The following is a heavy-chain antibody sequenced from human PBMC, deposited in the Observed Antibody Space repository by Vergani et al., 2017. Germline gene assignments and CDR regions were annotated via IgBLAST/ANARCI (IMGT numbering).Heavy chain of an antibody. J-gene: IGHJ4*02. Sequence: QVQLVQSGAEVKKPGASVRVSCKASGYTFTGYFMHWVRQAPGQGLEWVGWISAYNGNTNYAQKLQGRVTMTTDTSTSTAYMELRSLRSDDTAVYYCARRVKGYGGNSGGRMFDYWGQGTLVTVSS. V-gene: IGHV1-18*04. CDR2: ISAYNGNT. CDR1: GYTFTGYF. CDR3: ARRVKGYGGNSGGRMFDY. D-gene: IGHD4-23*01.